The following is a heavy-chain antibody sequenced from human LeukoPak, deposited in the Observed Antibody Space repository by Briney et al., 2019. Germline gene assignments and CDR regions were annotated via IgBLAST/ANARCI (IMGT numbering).Heavy chain of an antibody. D-gene: IGHD2-2*02. CDR3: ARAPDGYCSSTSCYMELDY. CDR2: ISYDGSNK. CDR1: GFTFSSYA. V-gene: IGHV3-30*04. Sequence: GGSLRLSCAASGFTFSSYAMHWVRQAPGKGLEWVAVISYDGSNKYYADSLKGRFTISRDNSKNTLYLQMNSLRAEDTAVYYCARAPDGYCSSTSCYMELDYWGQGTLVTVSS. J-gene: IGHJ4*02.